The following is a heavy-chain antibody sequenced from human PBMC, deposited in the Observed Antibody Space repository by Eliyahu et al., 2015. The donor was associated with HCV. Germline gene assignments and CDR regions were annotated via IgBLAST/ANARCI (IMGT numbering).Heavy chain of an antibody. CDR3: ARDLGYGGAYFDS. Sequence: QVQLVESGGGLVKPGGSLRLSCAASGFTFSDYYMSWIRQAPGKGLEWISNIISRDNVIYADSVKGRFTISRDNAKNSLYLQMNDLRAEDTAVYYCARDLGYGGAYFDSWGQGTLVTVSS. J-gene: IGHJ4*02. V-gene: IGHV3-11*01. CDR1: GFTFSDYY. CDR2: IISRDNVI. D-gene: IGHD4-23*01.